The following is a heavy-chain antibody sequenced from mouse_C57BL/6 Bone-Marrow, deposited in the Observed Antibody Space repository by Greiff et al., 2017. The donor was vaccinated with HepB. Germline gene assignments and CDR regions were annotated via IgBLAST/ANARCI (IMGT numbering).Heavy chain of an antibody. V-gene: IGHV5-16*01. Sequence: EVHLVESEGGLVQPGSSMKLSCTASGFTFSDYYMAWVRQVPEKGLEWVANINYDGSSTYYLDSLKSRFIISRDNAKNILYLQMSSLKSEDTATYYCARDFYYYGSSYWYFDVWGTGTTVTVSS. CDR1: GFTFSDYY. CDR3: ARDFYYYGSSYWYFDV. CDR2: INYDGSST. J-gene: IGHJ1*03. D-gene: IGHD1-1*01.